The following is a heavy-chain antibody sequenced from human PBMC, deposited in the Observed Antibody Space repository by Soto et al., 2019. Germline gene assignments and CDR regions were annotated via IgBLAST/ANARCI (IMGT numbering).Heavy chain of an antibody. Sequence: PGGSLRLSCAASGFTFDDYAMHWVRQAPGKGLEWVSGISWNSGSIGYADSVKGRFTNSRDNAKNSLYLQMNSLRAEDTALYYCAKDIRKHYDFWSGYPYYYYGMDVWGQGTTVTVSS. CDR3: AKDIRKHYDFWSGYPYYYYGMDV. CDR2: ISWNSGSI. CDR1: GFTFDDYA. J-gene: IGHJ6*02. V-gene: IGHV3-9*01. D-gene: IGHD3-3*01.